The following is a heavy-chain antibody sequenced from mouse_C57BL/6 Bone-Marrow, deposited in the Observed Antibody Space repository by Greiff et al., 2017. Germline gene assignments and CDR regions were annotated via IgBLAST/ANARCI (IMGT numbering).Heavy chain of an antibody. CDR1: GFNIKDDY. J-gene: IGHJ2*01. V-gene: IGHV14-4*01. CDR2: IDPEIGDT. D-gene: IGHD2-3*01. Sequence: EVKVVESGAELVRPGASVKLSCTASGFNIKDDYIHWVKQRPEQGLEWIGWIDPEIGDTEYASKFQGKATITSDTSSNTAYLQRSSLTSEDTAVYCCSSFDGNYFDFWGQGTPLTVAS. CDR3: SSFDGNYFDF.